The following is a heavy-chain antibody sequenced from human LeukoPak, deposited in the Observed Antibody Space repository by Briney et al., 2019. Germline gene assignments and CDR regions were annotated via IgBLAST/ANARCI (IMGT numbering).Heavy chain of an antibody. CDR3: VKEEYYYDSSGYLYYYYYGMDV. D-gene: IGHD3-22*01. V-gene: IGHV3-64D*09. CDR2: MSSIEGST. CDR1: GFNFSRYT. Sequence: GESLKISCSASGFNFSRYTMHWVRQAPGKGLEYVSAMSSIEGSTYYADSVKGRFTISRDNSKNTLYLQMSSLRAEDTAVYYCVKEEYYYDSSGYLYYYYYGMDVWGQGTTVTVSS. J-gene: IGHJ6*02.